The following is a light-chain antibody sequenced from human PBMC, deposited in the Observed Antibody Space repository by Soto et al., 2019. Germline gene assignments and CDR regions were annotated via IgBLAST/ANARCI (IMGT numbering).Light chain of an antibody. CDR3: SSYTSSNTYV. V-gene: IGLV2-18*02. J-gene: IGLJ1*01. CDR2: DVG. Sequence: QSALTQPPSVSGSPGQSVTFSCTGTSSDVGSYNRVSWYQQPPGTAPKLMIYDVGNRPSGVPDRFSVSKSGNTASLTISGLQADDEADYYCSSYTSSNTYVFGTGTKLTVL. CDR1: SSDVGSYNR.